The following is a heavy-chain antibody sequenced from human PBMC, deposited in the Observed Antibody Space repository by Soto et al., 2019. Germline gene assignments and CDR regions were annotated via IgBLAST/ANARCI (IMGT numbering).Heavy chain of an antibody. Sequence: PGGSLRLSCAASGFTFSSCSMNWVRQAPGKGLEWVSSISSSSSYIYYADSVKGRFTISRDNAKNSLYLQMNSLRAEDTAVYYCAGYCSSTSCYIGQGYYYYGMDVWGQGTTVTV. D-gene: IGHD2-2*02. CDR1: GFTFSSCS. CDR3: AGYCSSTSCYIGQGYYYYGMDV. V-gene: IGHV3-21*01. J-gene: IGHJ6*02. CDR2: ISSSSSYI.